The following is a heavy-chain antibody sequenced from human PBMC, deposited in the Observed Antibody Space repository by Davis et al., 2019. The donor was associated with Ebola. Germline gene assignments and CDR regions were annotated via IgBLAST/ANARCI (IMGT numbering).Heavy chain of an antibody. CDR3: ARGLFPVEMAY. Sequence: SETLSLTCTVSGGSISSGAYSSCWVRQSAGKGLEWIGHIDTSGSTNYNPSLKSRVTMSVDKSKNQFPLKLSSVTAADTAVYYCARGLFPVEMAYWGQGTLVTVSS. J-gene: IGHJ4*02. V-gene: IGHV4-61*09. D-gene: IGHD5-24*01. CDR1: GGSISSGAYS. CDR2: IDTSGST.